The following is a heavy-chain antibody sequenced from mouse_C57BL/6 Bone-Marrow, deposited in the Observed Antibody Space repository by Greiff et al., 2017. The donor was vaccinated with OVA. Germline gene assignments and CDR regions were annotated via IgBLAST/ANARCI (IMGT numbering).Heavy chain of an antibody. CDR1: GYAFTNYL. J-gene: IGHJ1*03. CDR2: INPGSGGT. Sequence: VQLQQSGAELVRPGTSVKVSCKASGYAFTNYLIEWVKQRPGQGLEWIGVINPGSGGTNYNEKFKGKATLTADKSSSTAYMQLSSLTSEDSAVYFCATGTRYFDVWGTGTTVTVSS. CDR3: ATGTRYFDV. V-gene: IGHV1-54*01. D-gene: IGHD4-1*01.